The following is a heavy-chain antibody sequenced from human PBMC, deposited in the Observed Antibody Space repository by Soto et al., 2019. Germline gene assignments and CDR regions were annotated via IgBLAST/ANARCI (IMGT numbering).Heavy chain of an antibody. D-gene: IGHD4-17*01. Sequence: QITLKESGPTLVKPTQTLTLTCTFSGFSLSTSGVGVGWIRQPPGKALEWLALIYWDDDKRYSPSLKSRLTITKHTTKNQVVPTMTNMDPVDTATYYCAHRRNYGDYVDYWGQGTLVTVSS. CDR1: GFSLSTSGVG. V-gene: IGHV2-5*02. CDR3: AHRRNYGDYVDY. CDR2: IYWDDDK. J-gene: IGHJ4*02.